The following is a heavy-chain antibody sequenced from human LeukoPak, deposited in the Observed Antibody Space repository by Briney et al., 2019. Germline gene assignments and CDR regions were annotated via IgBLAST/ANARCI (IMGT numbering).Heavy chain of an antibody. Sequence: PSQTLSLTCTVSGGSISSGGYYWSWIRQHPGKGLEWIGYIYYSGSTYYNPSLKSLVTISVDTSKNQFSLKLSSVTAADTAVYYCARDLDAAMGVFDYWGQGTLVTVSS. V-gene: IGHV4-31*01. CDR2: IYYSGST. D-gene: IGHD5-18*01. CDR3: ARDLDAAMGVFDY. CDR1: GGSISSGGYY. J-gene: IGHJ4*02.